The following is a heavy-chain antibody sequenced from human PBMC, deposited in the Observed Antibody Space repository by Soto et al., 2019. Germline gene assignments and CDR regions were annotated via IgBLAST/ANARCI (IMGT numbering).Heavy chain of an antibody. J-gene: IGHJ5*02. CDR1: GYTFTSYD. V-gene: IGHV1-8*01. CDR3: ARTPSGVGGAPRIGGFDL. Sequence: QVQLVQSGAEVKKPGASVKVSCKASGYTFTSYDINWVRQATGQGREWMGWMDPNSGKTGYAQEFQGRVTMTRNTCISTAYMELRSLRSEDMAVYCCARTPSGVGGAPRIGGFDLWGQGTLVTVSS. CDR2: MDPNSGKT. D-gene: IGHD1-26*01.